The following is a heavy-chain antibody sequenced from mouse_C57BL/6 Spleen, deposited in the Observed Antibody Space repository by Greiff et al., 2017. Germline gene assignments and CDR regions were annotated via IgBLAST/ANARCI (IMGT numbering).Heavy chain of an antibody. D-gene: IGHD1-1*01. CDR3: ARRYYGRSYAMDY. V-gene: IGHV1-69*01. CDR2: IDPSDSYT. Sequence: QVQLQQPGAELVMPGASVKLSCKASGYTFTSYWMHWVKQRPGQGLEWIGEIDPSDSYTNYNQKFKGKSTLTVDKSSSTAYMQLSSLTSEDSAVYYCARRYYGRSYAMDYWGQGTSVTVSS. CDR1: GYTFTSYW. J-gene: IGHJ4*01.